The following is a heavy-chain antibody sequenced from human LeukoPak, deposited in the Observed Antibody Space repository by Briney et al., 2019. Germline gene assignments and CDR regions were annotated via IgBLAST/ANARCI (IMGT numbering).Heavy chain of an antibody. Sequence: SETLSLTCTVSGGSISSTSYYWGWIRQPPGKGLEWIGSISYSGSTYYNPSLRSRVTISVDTSKNQFSLKLSSVTAADTAVYYCARGDPIAARPRFDPWGQGTLVTVSS. CDR1: GGSISSTSYY. CDR3: ARGDPIAARPRFDP. D-gene: IGHD6-6*01. V-gene: IGHV4-39*07. CDR2: ISYSGST. J-gene: IGHJ5*02.